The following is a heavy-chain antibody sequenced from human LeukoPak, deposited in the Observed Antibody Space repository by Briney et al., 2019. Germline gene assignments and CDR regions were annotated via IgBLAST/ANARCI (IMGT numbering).Heavy chain of an antibody. Sequence: ASVKISCKASGYTFTSYGISWVRQAPGQGLEWMGWISAYNGNTNYAQKLQGRVTMTTDTSTSTAYMELRSLRSDDTAVYYCARDPSREYSSGWYVDYWGQGTLVTVSS. V-gene: IGHV1-18*01. J-gene: IGHJ4*02. CDR2: ISAYNGNT. CDR1: GYTFTSYG. D-gene: IGHD6-19*01. CDR3: ARDPSREYSSGWYVDY.